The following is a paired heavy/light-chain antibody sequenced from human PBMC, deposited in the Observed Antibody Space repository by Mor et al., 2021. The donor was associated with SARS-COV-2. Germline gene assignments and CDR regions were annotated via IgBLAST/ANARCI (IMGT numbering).Heavy chain of an antibody. V-gene: IGHV4-31*03. Sequence: QVQLQESGPGLVKPSQTLSLTCTVSGGSITSGGYYWSWIRQHPGKGLEWIGYIFYSGSTYYNPSLKSRLSISVDTSKNQFSLKLSSVTAADTAVYFCATWRVASRAMDVWGQGTTVTVSS. D-gene: IGHD3-3*01. J-gene: IGHJ6*02. CDR3: ATWRVASRAMDV. CDR2: IFYSGST. CDR1: GGSITSGGYY.
Light chain of an antibody. Sequence: DIEMTQSPSSLSASVGERVTITCRASQSISSNLNWYQQKAGKAPKLLIYVASSLQSGAPSRFSGSGSGTDFTLTISSLQPEDFATYYCQQSYSTPLTFGGGTKVEIK. J-gene: IGKJ4*01. CDR1: QSISSN. V-gene: IGKV1-39*01. CDR2: VAS. CDR3: QQSYSTPLT.